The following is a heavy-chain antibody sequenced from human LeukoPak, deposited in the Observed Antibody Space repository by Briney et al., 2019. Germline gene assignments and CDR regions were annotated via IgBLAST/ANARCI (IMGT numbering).Heavy chain of an antibody. Sequence: ASVKVSCKASGYTFTSYYMHWVRQATGQGLEWMGWMNPNSGNTGYAQKFQGRVTMTRNTSISTAYMELSSLRSEDTAVYYCARSEEYYDFWSGYFVALSPGMDVWGQGTTVTVSS. CDR3: ARSEEYYDFWSGYFVALSPGMDV. D-gene: IGHD3-3*01. V-gene: IGHV1-8*02. J-gene: IGHJ6*02. CDR1: GYTFTSYY. CDR2: MNPNSGNT.